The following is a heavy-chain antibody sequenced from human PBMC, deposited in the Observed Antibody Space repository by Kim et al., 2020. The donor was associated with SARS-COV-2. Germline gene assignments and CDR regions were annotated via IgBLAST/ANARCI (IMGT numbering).Heavy chain of an antibody. CDR3: ARALTYYYVSGTDY. V-gene: IGHV3-53*01. Sequence: GGSLRLSCAASGFTVSSNAMSWVRQAPGKGLEWVSVIYTGGSTYYPDSVKGRFTISRDNSKNTLYLQMNSLRAEDTAVYYCARALTYYYVSGTDYWGQGTLVTVSS. CDR1: GFTVSSNA. CDR2: IYTGGST. D-gene: IGHD3-10*01. J-gene: IGHJ4*02.